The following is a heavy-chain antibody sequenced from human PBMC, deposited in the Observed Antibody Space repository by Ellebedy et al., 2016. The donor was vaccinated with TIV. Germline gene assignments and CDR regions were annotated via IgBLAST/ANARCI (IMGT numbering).Heavy chain of an antibody. D-gene: IGHD5/OR15-5a*01. CDR1: GYTFTKYG. CDR3: TRGFYEKFDP. J-gene: IGHJ5*02. Sequence: ASVKVSCKASGYTFTKYGISWVRQAPGQGLEWMGWISGYNVDTNYAQKFQGRVTMTTDTSTSPVAMELRSLSFDDTAVYYCTRGFYEKFDPWGQGTLVTVS. V-gene: IGHV1-18*04. CDR2: ISGYNVDT.